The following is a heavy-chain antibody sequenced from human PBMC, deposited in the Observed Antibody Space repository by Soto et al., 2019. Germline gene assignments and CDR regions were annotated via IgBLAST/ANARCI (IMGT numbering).Heavy chain of an antibody. J-gene: IGHJ4*02. CDR2: ISGSGGST. CDR3: AYSRWLQNPFDY. V-gene: IGHV3-23*01. CDR1: GCTFSSYA. Sequence: PGGSLRLSCGASGCTFSSYAMNRVRQAPGKGLEWVSAISGSGGSTYYADSVKSRFTISRDNSKNKLYLQMNSLRAEDTAVYYCAYSRWLQNPFDYWGQGTLVAVAS. D-gene: IGHD5-12*01.